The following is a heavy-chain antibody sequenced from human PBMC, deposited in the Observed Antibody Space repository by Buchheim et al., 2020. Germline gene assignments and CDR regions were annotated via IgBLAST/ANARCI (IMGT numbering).Heavy chain of an antibody. CDR2: IYYSGST. CDR3: ARTDYDFWSGYYTAFDY. J-gene: IGHJ4*02. V-gene: IGHV4-39*01. CDR1: GGSISSSSYY. D-gene: IGHD3-3*01. Sequence: QLQLQESGPGLVKPSETLSLTCTVSGGSISSSSYYWGWIRQPPGKGLEWIGSIYYSGSTYYNPSLKSRVTISVDTSKNPFSLKLSSVTAADTAVYYCARTDYDFWSGYYTAFDYWGQGTL.